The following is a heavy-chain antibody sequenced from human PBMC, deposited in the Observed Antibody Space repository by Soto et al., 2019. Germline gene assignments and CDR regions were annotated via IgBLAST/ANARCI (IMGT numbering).Heavy chain of an antibody. D-gene: IGHD2-21*01. V-gene: IGHV4-4*07. J-gene: IGHJ4*02. CDR3: ARDIASYAYGEGY. CDR1: GGSINSYW. Sequence: SETLSLTCTVSGGSINSYWWSWIRQPAGKGLEWIGRVYSSGTTDYNPSLNSRATMSVETSKNQFSLKLSSVTAADTAVYYCARDIASYAYGEGYWGQGSQVTVSS. CDR2: VYSSGTT.